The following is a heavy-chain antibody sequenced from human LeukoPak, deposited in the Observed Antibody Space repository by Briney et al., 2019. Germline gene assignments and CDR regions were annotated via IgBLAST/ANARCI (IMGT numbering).Heavy chain of an antibody. CDR2: VHLSGTS. J-gene: IGHJ4*02. Sequence: GTLSLTCAVSGGSILTTNWWSWVRQPPGKGLEWIGEVHLSGTSNYNPSLKSRVSMSIDKSKNQLSLKLTSVTAADTAMYYCARESGAFSPFGFWGQGTLVTVSS. CDR3: ARESGAFSPFGF. CDR1: GGSILTTNW. D-gene: IGHD1-26*01. V-gene: IGHV4-4*02.